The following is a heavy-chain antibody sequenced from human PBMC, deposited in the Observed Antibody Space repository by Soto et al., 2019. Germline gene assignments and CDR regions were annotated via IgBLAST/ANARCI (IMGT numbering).Heavy chain of an antibody. Sequence: PSETLSLICAVYGGSFSGYYWSWIRQPPGKGLEWIGEINHSGSTNYNPSLKSRVTISVDTSKNQFSLKLSSVTAADTAVYYCARVRIQEYMVRGVTPWYGPWGQGTLVTVSS. CDR1: GGSFSGYY. J-gene: IGHJ5*02. D-gene: IGHD3-10*01. CDR2: INHSGST. V-gene: IGHV4-34*01. CDR3: ARVRIQEYMVRGVTPWYGP.